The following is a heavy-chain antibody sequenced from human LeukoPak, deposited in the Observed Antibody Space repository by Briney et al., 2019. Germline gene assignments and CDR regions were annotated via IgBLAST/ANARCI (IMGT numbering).Heavy chain of an antibody. J-gene: IGHJ4*02. D-gene: IGHD6-6*01. V-gene: IGHV1-18*01. Sequence: GASVKVSCKASGYTYTSYGISWVRQAPGQGLEWMGWISAYNGNTNYAQKLQGRVTMTTDTSTSTAYVELRSLRSDDTAVYYCARDLGSSSSLFDYWGQGTLVTVSS. CDR2: ISAYNGNT. CDR1: GYTYTSYG. CDR3: ARDLGSSSSLFDY.